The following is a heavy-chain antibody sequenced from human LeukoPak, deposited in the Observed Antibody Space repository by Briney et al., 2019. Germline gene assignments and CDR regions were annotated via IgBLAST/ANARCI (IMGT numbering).Heavy chain of an antibody. J-gene: IGHJ4*02. V-gene: IGHV3-21*01. CDR1: GFTFSSYS. CDR3: ARDLGYSSSWYYFDY. CDR2: ISSSSSYI. D-gene: IGHD6-13*01. Sequence: GGSLRHSCAASGFTFSSYSMNWVRQAPGKGLEWVSSISSSSSYIYYADSVKGRFTISRDNAKDSLYLQMNSLRAEDTAVYYCARDLGYSSSWYYFDYWGQGTLVTVSS.